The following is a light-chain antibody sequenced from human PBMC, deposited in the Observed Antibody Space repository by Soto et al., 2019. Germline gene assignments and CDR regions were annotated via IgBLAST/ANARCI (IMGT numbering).Light chain of an antibody. J-gene: IGKJ1*01. CDR3: QQYDSSSPT. CDR1: QSIGRW. CDR2: DAS. V-gene: IGKV1-5*01. Sequence: DIQMTQSPSTLSASVGDRVTITCRASQSIGRWLAWYQQKPGKAPKFLIYDASSLEPGVPSRFSGSGSGSEFTLTISSPQPDDFATYYCQQYDSSSPTFGQGTKVEVK.